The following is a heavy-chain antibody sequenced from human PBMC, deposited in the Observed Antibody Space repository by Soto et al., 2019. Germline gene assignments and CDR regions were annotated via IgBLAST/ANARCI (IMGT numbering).Heavy chain of an antibody. CDR2: TGLSGRTT. Sequence: EVQLLESGGGLVQPGGSLRLSCVASGLTFSVSAMTWVRQAPGKGLEWVSTTGLSGRTTYYGDSVKGRFTDSRDNSKNTLDLQMSGLRAEDTAVYYCATVHNTSRSFNFWGRGTLVTVSS. J-gene: IGHJ4*02. CDR1: GLTFSVSA. V-gene: IGHV3-23*01. CDR3: ATVHNTSRSFNF. D-gene: IGHD1-20*01.